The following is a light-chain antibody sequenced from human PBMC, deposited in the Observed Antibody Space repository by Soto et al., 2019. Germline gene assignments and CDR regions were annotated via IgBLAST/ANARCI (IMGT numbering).Light chain of an antibody. CDR3: SAWDDSLNGPL. Sequence: QSVLTQPPSASGTPGQRVTISCSGSSSNIGSNTVNWYLQLPGTAPKLLIYGNNQRPSGVPERFSGAKSGTSASLAISGLQFEDEPDFYCSAWDDSLNGPLFGGGTKLTVL. CDR1: SSNIGSNT. CDR2: GNN. V-gene: IGLV1-44*01. J-gene: IGLJ3*02.